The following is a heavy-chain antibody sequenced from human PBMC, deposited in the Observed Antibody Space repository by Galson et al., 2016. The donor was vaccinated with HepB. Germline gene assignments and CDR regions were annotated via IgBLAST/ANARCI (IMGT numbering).Heavy chain of an antibody. Sequence: PALVKPTQTLTLTCSFSGFSLNTRGVGVGWVRQPPGKALEWLALFYWDDDKYYRSSLKSRLAITKGTSKNQVVLTMTSMDPVDTATYYCTRFLASTNWYERCDDWIYCGYFDLWGRGTLVTVSS. J-gene: IGHJ2*01. D-gene: IGHD2-2*01. CDR2: FYWDDDK. V-gene: IGHV2-5*02. CDR3: TRFLASTNWYERCDDWIYCGYFDL. CDR1: GFSLNTRGVG.